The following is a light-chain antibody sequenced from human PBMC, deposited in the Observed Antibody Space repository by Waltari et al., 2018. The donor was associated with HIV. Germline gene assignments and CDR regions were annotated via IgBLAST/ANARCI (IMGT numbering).Light chain of an antibody. CDR1: SSNIGCNT. V-gene: IGLV1-44*01. CDR2: SNN. CDR3: ATWDDSLNGWV. Sequence: QSVLTQPPSASGTPGQRVTISCSGSSSNIGCNTVSWYPQLPGTAPKLLIYSNNRRPSGVPDRFSGSRSGTSASLAISGLQSEDETDYYCATWDDSLNGWVFGGGTKLTVL. J-gene: IGLJ3*02.